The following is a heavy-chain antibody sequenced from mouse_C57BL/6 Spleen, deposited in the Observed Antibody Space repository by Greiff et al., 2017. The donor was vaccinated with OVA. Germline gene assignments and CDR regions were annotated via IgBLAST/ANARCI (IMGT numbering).Heavy chain of an antibody. CDR2: INPSTGGT. V-gene: IGHV1-42*01. D-gene: IGHD2-1*01. CDR3: ARLYGNYADYAMDY. Sequence: EVQLQESGPELVKPGASVKISCKASGYSFTGYYMNWVKQSPEKSLEWIGEINPSTGGTTYNQKFKAKATLTVDKSSSTAYMQLKSLTSEDSAVYYCARLYGNYADYAMDYWGQGTSVTVSS. CDR1: GYSFTGYY. J-gene: IGHJ4*01.